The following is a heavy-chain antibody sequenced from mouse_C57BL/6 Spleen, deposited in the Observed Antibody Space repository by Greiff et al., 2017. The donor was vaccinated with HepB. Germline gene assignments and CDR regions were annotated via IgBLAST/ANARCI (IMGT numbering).Heavy chain of an antibody. CDR1: GYTFTDYN. D-gene: IGHD3-2*02. V-gene: IGHV1-18*01. Sequence: VQLQQSGPELVKPGASVKIPCKASGYTFTDYNMDWVKQSHGKSLEWIGDINPNNGGTIYNQKFKGKATLTVDKSSSTAYMELRSLTSEDTAVYYCARQLRLFHYAMDYWGQGTSVTVSS. CDR3: ARQLRLFHYAMDY. J-gene: IGHJ4*01. CDR2: INPNNGGT.